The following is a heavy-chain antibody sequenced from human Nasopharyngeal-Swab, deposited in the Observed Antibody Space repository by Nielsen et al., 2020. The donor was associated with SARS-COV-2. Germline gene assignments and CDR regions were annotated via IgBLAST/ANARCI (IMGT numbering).Heavy chain of an antibody. CDR1: GFTFSSYA. D-gene: IGHD6-19*01. Sequence: GGSLRLSCAASGFTFSSYAMSWVRQAPGKGLEWVSGISASGASTHYADSVKGRFTISRDNSKNTLYLQMNSLRAEDTAVYYCAKDCIAVALYYFDYWGQGTLVTVSS. CDR2: ISASGAST. V-gene: IGHV3-23*01. J-gene: IGHJ4*02. CDR3: AKDCIAVALYYFDY.